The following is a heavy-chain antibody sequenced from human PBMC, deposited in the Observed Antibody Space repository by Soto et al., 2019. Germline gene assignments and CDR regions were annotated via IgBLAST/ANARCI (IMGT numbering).Heavy chain of an antibody. CDR2: ISGSSDTI. D-gene: IGHD6-13*01. J-gene: IGHJ6*02. CDR3: ARDHGGSTWFVGIYYYFGVDV. CDR1: GFTLSSYN. Sequence: PGGSLRLSCAASGFTLSSYNMNWVRQAPGKGLEWVSYISGSSDTIYYADSVKGRFTISRDNAKNSLYLQMDSLRDEDTALYYCARDHGGSTWFVGIYYYFGVDVWGQGTTVTVSS. V-gene: IGHV3-48*02.